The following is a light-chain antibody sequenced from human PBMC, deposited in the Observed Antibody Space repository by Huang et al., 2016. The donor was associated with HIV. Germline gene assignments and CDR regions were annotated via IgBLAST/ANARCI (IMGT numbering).Light chain of an antibody. CDR1: HSVSSL. V-gene: IGKV3-11*01. CDR2: DAS. Sequence: EIVLTQSPATLSLSPGERATLSCRASHSVSSLLAWYQQKPGQAPRLLIYDASNRATGIPARFSGRGSGTGFTLTISSLEPEDFAVYYCQQRANWPLTFGGGTKVEIK. CDR3: QQRANWPLT. J-gene: IGKJ4*01.